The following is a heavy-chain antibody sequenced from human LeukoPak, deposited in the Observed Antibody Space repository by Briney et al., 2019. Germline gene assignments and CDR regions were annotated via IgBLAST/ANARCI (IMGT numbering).Heavy chain of an antibody. CDR2: INPNSGGT. J-gene: IGHJ4*02. CDR1: GYTFTIYY. CDR3: ARNPPYCTSTSCYSDY. V-gene: IGHV1-2*02. Sequence: ASVKVSCKASGYTFTIYYMHWVRQAPGQGLEWMGWINPNSGGTTYAQRFQGRVTMTRDTSISTAYMELSGLTSDDTAVYYCARNPPYCTSTSCYSDYWGQGTLVTVSS. D-gene: IGHD2-2*02.